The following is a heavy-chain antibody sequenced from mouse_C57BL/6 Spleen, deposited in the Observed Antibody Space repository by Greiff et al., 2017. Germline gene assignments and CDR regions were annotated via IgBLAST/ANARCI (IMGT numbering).Heavy chain of an antibody. V-gene: IGHV5-12*01. D-gene: IGHD1-1*01. CDR2: ISNGGGST. CDR3: ASRGDGSSLKYFDV. CDR1: GFTFSDYY. Sequence: EVKLVESGGGLVQPGGSLKLSCAASGFTFSDYYMYWVRQTPEKRLEWVAYISNGGGSTYYPDTVKGRFTISRDNAKNTLYLHMSRLKSEDTAMYYCASRGDGSSLKYFDVWGTGTTVTVSS. J-gene: IGHJ1*03.